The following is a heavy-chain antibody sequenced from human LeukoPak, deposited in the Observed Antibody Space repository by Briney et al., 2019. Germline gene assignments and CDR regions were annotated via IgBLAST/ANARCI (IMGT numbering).Heavy chain of an antibody. J-gene: IGHJ5*02. D-gene: IGHD6-13*01. V-gene: IGHV1-2*02. Sequence: ASVKVSCKASGYTFTGYYMHWVRQAPGQGLGWRGWIKPNSGGTNYAQKFQGRVTMTRDTSISTAYMELSRLRSEDTAVYYCARWGSSWYFNWFDPWGQGTLVTVSS. CDR3: ARWGSSWYFNWFDP. CDR1: GYTFTGYY. CDR2: IKPNSGGT.